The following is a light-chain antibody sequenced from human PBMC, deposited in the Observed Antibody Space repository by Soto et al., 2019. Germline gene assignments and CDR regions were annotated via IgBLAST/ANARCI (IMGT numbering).Light chain of an antibody. CDR1: QSARSY. V-gene: IGKV3-11*01. Sequence: EIVLTESPGTLVLFPGERATLSCRASQSARSYLAWYQQKPGQAPSLLIYDASNRATGIPARFSGSGSGTDFTLTISSLEPEDFAVYYCQQRSNWPPITFGQGTRLEIK. CDR2: DAS. J-gene: IGKJ5*01. CDR3: QQRSNWPPIT.